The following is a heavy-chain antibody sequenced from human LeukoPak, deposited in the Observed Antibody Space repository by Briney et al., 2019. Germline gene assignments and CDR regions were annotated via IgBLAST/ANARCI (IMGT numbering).Heavy chain of an antibody. CDR3: ARAIRNRPLTYYYYYYMDV. D-gene: IGHD1-14*01. Sequence: GASVKVSCKASGYTFTGYYMHWVRQAPGQGLEWMGWINPNSGGTNYAQKFQGRVTMTRDTSISTAYMELSRLKSDDTAVYYCARAIRNRPLTYYYYYYMDVWGKGTTVTVSS. CDR2: INPNSGGT. J-gene: IGHJ6*03. CDR1: GYTFTGYY. V-gene: IGHV1-2*02.